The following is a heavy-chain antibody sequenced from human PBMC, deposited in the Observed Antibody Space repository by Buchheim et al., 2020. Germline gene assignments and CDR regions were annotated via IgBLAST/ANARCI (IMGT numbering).Heavy chain of an antibody. CDR2: ISYDGSNK. CDR1: GFTFSSYG. V-gene: IGHV3-30*18. CDR3: AKEAGTGNWFDP. J-gene: IGHJ5*02. Sequence: QVQLVESGGGVVQPGRSLRLSCAASGFTFSSYGMHWVRQASGKGLEWVAVISYDGSNKYYADSVKGRFTISRDNSKNTLYLQMNSLRAEDTAVYYCAKEAGTGNWFDPGGQGTL. D-gene: IGHD1-1*01.